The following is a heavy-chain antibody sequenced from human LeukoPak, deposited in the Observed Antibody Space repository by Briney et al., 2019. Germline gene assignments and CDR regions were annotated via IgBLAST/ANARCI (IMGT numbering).Heavy chain of an antibody. V-gene: IGHV3-7*01. CDR2: IKQDGSEK. CDR1: GFTFSSYW. J-gene: IGHJ4*02. Sequence: PGGPLRLSCAASGFTFSSYWMTWVRQAPGKGLEWVANIKQDGSEKYYVDSVKGRFTISRDNAKNSLYLQMNSLRAEDTAVYYCARSRKSSWSLLNRGTFDYWGQGTLVTVSS. D-gene: IGHD6-13*01. CDR3: ARSRKSSWSLLNRGTFDY.